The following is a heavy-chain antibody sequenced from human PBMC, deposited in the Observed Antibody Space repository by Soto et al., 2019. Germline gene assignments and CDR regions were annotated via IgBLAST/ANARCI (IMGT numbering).Heavy chain of an antibody. Sequence: GGSLRLSCAASGFTFSSYSMNWVRQAPGKGLKWVSSISSSSSYIYYADKVKGRFTISRDNAKNSLYLQMNSLRAEDTAVYYCLSLSSSGYTYYYYGMDVWGQGTTVTVSS. CDR1: GFTFSSYS. CDR2: ISSSSSYI. D-gene: IGHD3-22*01. J-gene: IGHJ6*02. V-gene: IGHV3-21*01. CDR3: LSLSSSGYTYYYYGMDV.